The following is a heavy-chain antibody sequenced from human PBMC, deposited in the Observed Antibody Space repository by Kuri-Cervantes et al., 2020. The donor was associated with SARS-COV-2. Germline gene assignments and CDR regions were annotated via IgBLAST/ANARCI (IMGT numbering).Heavy chain of an antibody. J-gene: IGHJ4*02. CDR1: GFTFSSYA. Sequence: GESLKISCAASGFTFSSYAMSWVRQAPGKGLEWVSAISGSGGSTYYADSVKGRFTIPRDNSKNTLYLQMNSLRAEDTAVYYCAKTDPHQAVLRYSDWLSSFDYWGQGTLVTVSS. V-gene: IGHV3-23*01. D-gene: IGHD3-9*01. CDR3: AKTDPHQAVLRYSDWLSSFDY. CDR2: ISGSGGST.